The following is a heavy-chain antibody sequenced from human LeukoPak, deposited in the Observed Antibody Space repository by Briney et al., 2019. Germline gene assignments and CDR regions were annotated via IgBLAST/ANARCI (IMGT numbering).Heavy chain of an antibody. CDR2: VPGGDGTVT. J-gene: IGHJ3*02. Sequence: PGGSLRLSCAASGFTFRNYGMHWVRQAPGGGLEWVAVVPGGDGTVTYYADSVKGRFTISRDNSKNTLYLQMNSLRAEDTAVYYCAREISVPDIVVPAPGAFDIWGQGTMVTVSS. CDR1: GFTFRNYG. D-gene: IGHD2-2*01. CDR3: AREISVPDIVVPAPGAFDI. V-gene: IGHV3-30*03.